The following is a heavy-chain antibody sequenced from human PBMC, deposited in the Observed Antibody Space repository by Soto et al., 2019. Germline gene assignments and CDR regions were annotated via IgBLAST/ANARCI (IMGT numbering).Heavy chain of an antibody. V-gene: IGHV3-74*01. D-gene: IGHD1-7*01. CDR3: KRGLENYSYFDY. J-gene: IGHJ4*02. CDR2: INTDGRST. CDR1: GFTFSSYW. Sequence: EVQLVESGGGLVQPGGSLRLSCAASGFTFSSYWMHWVRQAPGKGLEWVSRINTDGRSTVYADSVKGRFTISRDNAKNTLYVQMTSLRAENTAVYYCKRGLENYSYFDYWGQGIVVTDSS.